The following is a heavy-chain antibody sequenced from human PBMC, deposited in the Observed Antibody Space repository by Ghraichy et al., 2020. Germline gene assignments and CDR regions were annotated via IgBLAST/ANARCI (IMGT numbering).Heavy chain of an antibody. Sequence: ASVKVSCKASGYTFATFGISWVRQAPGQGLEWMGWISPNNGNADYAQNFQGRVTMTADTSTTTVYMELRSLRSDDTAIYYCARPASFSPQSSSWDFRHWGQGTLVTVSS. CDR1: GYTFATFG. CDR3: ARPASFSPQSSSWDFRH. D-gene: IGHD3-3*01. V-gene: IGHV1-18*01. J-gene: IGHJ1*01. CDR2: ISPNNGNA.